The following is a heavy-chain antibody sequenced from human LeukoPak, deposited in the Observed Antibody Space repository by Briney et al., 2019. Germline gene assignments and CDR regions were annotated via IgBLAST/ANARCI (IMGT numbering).Heavy chain of an antibody. D-gene: IGHD2-21*02. CDR3: AVYCVGDCYHDY. J-gene: IGHJ4*02. V-gene: IGHV1-58*01. Sequence: ASVKVSCMASGFTFTNSAVQWVRQARGQRREGIGWIVVGSGNANYAQKFQERITITRDMSTSTVYMELSSLRSEDTAIYYCAVYCVGDCYHDYWGQGTLVTVSS. CDR1: GFTFTNSA. CDR2: IVVGSGNA.